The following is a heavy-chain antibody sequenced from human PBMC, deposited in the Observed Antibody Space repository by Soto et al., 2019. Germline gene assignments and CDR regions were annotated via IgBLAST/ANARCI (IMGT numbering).Heavy chain of an antibody. CDR3: ANGVGTTMIVPAAPFQH. CDR1: GFTFSSYA. Sequence: VQLVESGGTLVQPGGSLRLSCSASGFTFSSYAMSWVRQAPGKGLEWVSAISGSGGSTYYADSVKGRFTISRDNSKNTLYLQMNSPRAEDTAVYYCANGVGTTMIVPAAPFQHWGQGTLVTVSS. V-gene: IGHV3-23*04. D-gene: IGHD3-22*01. J-gene: IGHJ1*01. CDR2: ISGSGGST.